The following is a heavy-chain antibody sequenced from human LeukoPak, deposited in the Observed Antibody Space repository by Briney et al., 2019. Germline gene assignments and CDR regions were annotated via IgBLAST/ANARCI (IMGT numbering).Heavy chain of an antibody. CDR2: IYPGDSDT. CDR1: GYSFTNYW. D-gene: IGHD3-22*01. CDR3: AKLSTHDSTGYYPLVCAY. J-gene: IGHJ1*01. V-gene: IGHV5-51*01. Sequence: GESLKISCKGSGYSFTNYWIGWVRQMPGKGLEWMGIIYPGDSDTTYSPSFQGQVTISADKSISTAYLQWSSLKPSDTAMYYCAKLSTHDSTGYYPLVCAYWGQGPVVSVFS.